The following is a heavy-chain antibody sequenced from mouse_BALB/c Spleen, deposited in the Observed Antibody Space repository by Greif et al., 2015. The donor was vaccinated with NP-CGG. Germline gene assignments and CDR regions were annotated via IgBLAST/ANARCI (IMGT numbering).Heavy chain of an antibody. J-gene: IGHJ4*01. CDR2: ISSGGST. CDR3: AREGNYYAMDY. V-gene: IGHV5-6-5*01. Sequence: EVQLVESGGGLVKPGGSLKLSCAASGFTFSSYAMSWVRQTPEKGLEWVASISSGGSTYYPDSVKGRFTISRDNARNVLYLQMSSLRSEDTAMYYCAREGNYYAMDYWGQGTSVTVSS. CDR1: GFTFSSYA.